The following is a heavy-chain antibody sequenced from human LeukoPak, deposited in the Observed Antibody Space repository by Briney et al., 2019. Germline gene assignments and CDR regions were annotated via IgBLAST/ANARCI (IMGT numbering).Heavy chain of an antibody. Sequence: GGSLRLSCAASGFTFSSYGMPWVRQAPGKGLEWVAFIRYDGSNKYYADSVKGRFTISRDNSKNTLYLQMNSLRAEDTAVYYCAKDPGIAVAGTDDWGQGTLVTVSS. CDR1: GFTFSSYG. J-gene: IGHJ4*02. CDR3: AKDPGIAVAGTDD. V-gene: IGHV3-30*02. D-gene: IGHD6-19*01. CDR2: IRYDGSNK.